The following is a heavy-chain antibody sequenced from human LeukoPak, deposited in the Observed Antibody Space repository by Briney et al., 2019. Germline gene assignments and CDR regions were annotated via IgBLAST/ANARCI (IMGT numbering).Heavy chain of an antibody. V-gene: IGHV4-59*01. J-gene: IGHJ4*02. CDR3: ARAETLAAIYFDF. D-gene: IGHD6-25*01. CDR1: GGSISPYY. CDR2: IFHSGIT. Sequence: PSETLSPTCSVSGGSISPYYWSWFRQPPGKGLEWIGYIFHSGITTYNPSLKSRVTISLDSSKNQFFLRLTSVTAADTAMYYCARAETLAAIYFDFWGQGSLVTVSS.